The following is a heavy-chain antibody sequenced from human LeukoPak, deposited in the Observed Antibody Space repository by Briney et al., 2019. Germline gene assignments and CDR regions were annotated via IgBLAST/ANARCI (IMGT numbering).Heavy chain of an antibody. V-gene: IGHV6-1*01. CDR3: ARLVGDQVVY. D-gene: IGHD2-2*01. J-gene: IGHJ4*02. Sequence: SQTLSLTCAISGDTVSSDRAAWNWIRQSPSRGLEWLGRTYYRSKWSNDYALSVRSRITINPDTSKNQFSLRLKFVTPEDTAVYYCARLVGDQVVYWGQGTLVTVSS. CDR2: TYYRSKWSN. CDR1: GDTVSSDRAA.